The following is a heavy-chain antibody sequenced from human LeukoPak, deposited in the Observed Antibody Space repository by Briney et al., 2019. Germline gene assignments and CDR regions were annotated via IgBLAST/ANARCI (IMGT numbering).Heavy chain of an antibody. CDR2: IYHSGTT. V-gene: IGHV4-4*02. J-gene: IGHJ4*02. CDR1: GGSITSSNW. CDR3: ARGGYGGNSPDY. Sequence: RSSETLSLTCAVSGGSITSSNWWPWVRQPPGKGLEWIGEIYHSGTTNYNPSLKSRVTMSVDKSKNQFSLNLSSVTAADTAVYYCARGGYGGNSPDYWGQGTLVTVSS. D-gene: IGHD4-23*01.